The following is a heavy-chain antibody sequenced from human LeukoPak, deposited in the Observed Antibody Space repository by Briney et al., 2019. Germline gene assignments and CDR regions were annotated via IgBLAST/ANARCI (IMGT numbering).Heavy chain of an antibody. V-gene: IGHV4-59*08. CDR1: GGSISSYY. CDR3: ARLGAFGGVLYYYGMDV. D-gene: IGHD3-16*01. CDR2: IYYSGST. Sequence: SETLSLTCTVYGGSISSYYWSWIRQPPGKGLEWIGYIYYSGSTNYNPSLKSRVTISVDTSKNQFSLKLSSVTAADTAVYYCARLGAFGGVLYYYGMDVWGQGTTVTVSS. J-gene: IGHJ6*02.